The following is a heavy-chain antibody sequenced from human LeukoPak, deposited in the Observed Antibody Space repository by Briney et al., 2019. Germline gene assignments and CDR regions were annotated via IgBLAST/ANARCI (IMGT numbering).Heavy chain of an antibody. D-gene: IGHD4-23*01. CDR2: IYYSGST. V-gene: IGHV4-30-4*01. Sequence: SQTLSLTCTVSGGSISSGDYYWSWIRQPPGKGLEWIGYIYYSGSTYYNPSLKSRVTISVDTSKNQFSLKLSSVTAADTAVYYCARSRSPHNTLRWFDYWGQGTLVTVSS. CDR1: GGSISSGDYY. CDR3: ARSRSPHNTLRWFDY. J-gene: IGHJ4*02.